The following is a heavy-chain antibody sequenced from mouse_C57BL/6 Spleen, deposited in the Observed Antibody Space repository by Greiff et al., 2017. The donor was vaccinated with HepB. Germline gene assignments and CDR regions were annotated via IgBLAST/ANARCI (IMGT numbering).Heavy chain of an antibody. CDR1: GFTFSSYA. Sequence: EVMLVESGGGLVKPGGSLKLSCAASGFTFSSYAMSWVRQTPEKRLEWVATISDGGSYTYYPDNVKGRFTISRDNAKNNLYLQMSHLKSEDTAMYYCARDLFITTVVFDYWGQGTTLTVSS. D-gene: IGHD1-1*01. CDR2: ISDGGSYT. CDR3: ARDLFITTVVFDY. V-gene: IGHV5-4*01. J-gene: IGHJ2*01.